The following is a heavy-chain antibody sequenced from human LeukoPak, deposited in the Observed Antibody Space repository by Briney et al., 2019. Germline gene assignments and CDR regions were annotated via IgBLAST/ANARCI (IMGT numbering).Heavy chain of an antibody. CDR3: ANEIRPNDY. CDR1: DFDFSSHA. CDR2: IGISGTKT. Sequence: GGSLRLTCAASDFDFSSHAMTWVRQAPGKGLEWVSAIGISGTKTYYGDSVKGRFLISRDNSKNTLYLQMNSLRVEDTAVYFCANEIRPNDYWGQGTLVTVAS. V-gene: IGHV3-23*01. J-gene: IGHJ4*02. D-gene: IGHD4-17*01.